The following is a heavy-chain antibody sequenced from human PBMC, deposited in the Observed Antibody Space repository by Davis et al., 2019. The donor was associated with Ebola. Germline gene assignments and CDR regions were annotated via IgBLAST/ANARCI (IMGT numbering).Heavy chain of an antibody. D-gene: IGHD3-10*01. V-gene: IGHV3-9*01. CDR2: ISWNSGSI. Sequence: GGSLRLSCAASGFTFDDYAMHWVRQAPGKGLEWVSGISWNSGSIGYADSVKGRFTISRDNAKNSLYLQMNSLRAEDTAVYYCARESYYYGSGSYYGAFFDYWGQGTLVTVSS. J-gene: IGHJ4*02. CDR1: GFTFDDYA. CDR3: ARESYYYGSGSYYGAFFDY.